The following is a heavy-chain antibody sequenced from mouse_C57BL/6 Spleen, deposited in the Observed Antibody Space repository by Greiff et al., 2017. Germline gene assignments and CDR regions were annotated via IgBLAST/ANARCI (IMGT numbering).Heavy chain of an antibody. J-gene: IGHJ3*01. V-gene: IGHV5-9*01. Sequence: DVKLVESGGGLVKPGGSLKLSCAASGFTFSSYTMSWVRQTPEKRLEWVATISGGGGNTYYPDSVKGRFTISRDNAKNTLYLQMSSLRSEDTALYYCARQPYYGSSAWFAYWGQGTLVTVSA. CDR3: ARQPYYGSSAWFAY. D-gene: IGHD1-1*01. CDR1: GFTFSSYT. CDR2: ISGGGGNT.